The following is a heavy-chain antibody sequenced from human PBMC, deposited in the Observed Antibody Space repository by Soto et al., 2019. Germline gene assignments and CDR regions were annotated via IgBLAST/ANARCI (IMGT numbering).Heavy chain of an antibody. D-gene: IGHD6-6*01. CDR2: ISYDGSNK. CDR3: AKDRYSSSSTDYFDY. Sequence: GGSLRLSCAASGFTFSSYGMHWVRQAPGKGLEWVAVISYDGSNKYYADSVKGRFTISRDNSKNTLYLQMNSLRAEDTAVYYCAKDRYSSSSTDYFDYWGQGTLVTVSS. V-gene: IGHV3-30*18. CDR1: GFTFSSYG. J-gene: IGHJ4*02.